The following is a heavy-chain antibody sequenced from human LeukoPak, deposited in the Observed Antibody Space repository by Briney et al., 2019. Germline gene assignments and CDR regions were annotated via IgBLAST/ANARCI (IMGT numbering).Heavy chain of an antibody. J-gene: IGHJ4*02. CDR3: ARGGVVYYFDY. V-gene: IGHV3-7*01. D-gene: IGHD6-25*01. CDR1: GFTLSSYW. CDR2: IKQDGSEK. Sequence: PGGPLRLSCAASGFTLSSYWMMWVRQAPGKGLEWGANIKQDGSEKYYVDSVKGRFTISRDNAKNSLYLQMNSLRAEDTAVYYCARGGVVYYFDYWGQGTLVTVSS.